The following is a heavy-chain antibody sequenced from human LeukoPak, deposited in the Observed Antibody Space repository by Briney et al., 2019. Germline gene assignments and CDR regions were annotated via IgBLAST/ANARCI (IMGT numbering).Heavy chain of an antibody. D-gene: IGHD6-6*01. V-gene: IGHV3-21*01. CDR3: ARTLVDPDAFDI. J-gene: IGHJ3*02. Sequence: PGGSLRLSCAASGFTFSSYTVNWVRQAPGKGLEWVSSISSSSSYIYYADSVKGRFTLSRDNAKNSLYLQMNSLRAEDTAVYYCARTLVDPDAFDIWGQGTMVTVSS. CDR1: GFTFSSYT. CDR2: ISSSSSYI.